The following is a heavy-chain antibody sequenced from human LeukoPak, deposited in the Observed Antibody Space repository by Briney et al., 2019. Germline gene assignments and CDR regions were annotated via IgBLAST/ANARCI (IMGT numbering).Heavy chain of an antibody. CDR2: IYYSGST. Sequence: SETLSLTCTVSGDSISSYYWSWIRQPPGKGLEWIGYIYYSGSTKYNPSLKSRVTISVDTSKNQFSLKLSSVTAADTAVYYCARDIVGATTYYYYGMDVWGQGTTVTVSS. CDR1: GDSISSYY. V-gene: IGHV4-59*01. D-gene: IGHD1-26*01. J-gene: IGHJ6*02. CDR3: ARDIVGATTYYYYGMDV.